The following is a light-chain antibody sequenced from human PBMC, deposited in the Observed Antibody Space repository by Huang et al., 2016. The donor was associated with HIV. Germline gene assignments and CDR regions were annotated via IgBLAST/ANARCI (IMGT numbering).Light chain of an antibody. V-gene: IGKV3-15*01. J-gene: IGKJ5*01. Sequence: EIVMTQSPATLSVSPGERATLSCRASQSVSSNLAWYQQKPGQAPRLLIYGASTRATGIPARFSCSGSGTEFTLTISSRQSEDVAVYYCQQYNNWPPEITFGQGTRLEIK. CDR3: QQYNNWPPEIT. CDR2: GAS. CDR1: QSVSSN.